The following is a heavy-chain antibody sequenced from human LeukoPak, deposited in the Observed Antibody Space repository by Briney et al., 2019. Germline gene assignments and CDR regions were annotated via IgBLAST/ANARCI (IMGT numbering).Heavy chain of an antibody. Sequence: TAGSLRLSCAASGFTFSSSFLSWVRQPPGQGLELVSVVYTGGSTYYADSVKGRFTISRDNSKNKVYLQMNSLRAEDTAVYYWARGRGLISEDWGQGTLVTVSS. CDR1: GFTFSSSF. V-gene: IGHV3-53*01. CDR2: VYTGGST. J-gene: IGHJ4*02. CDR3: ARGRGLISED. D-gene: IGHD2-15*01.